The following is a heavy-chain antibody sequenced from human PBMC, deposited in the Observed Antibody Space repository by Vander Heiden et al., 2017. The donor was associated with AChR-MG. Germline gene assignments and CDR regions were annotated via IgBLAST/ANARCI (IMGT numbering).Heavy chain of an antibody. CDR2: ISGSGGST. CDR3: AKNYYDSSGYPRNFDY. CDR1: GFPFSSYA. J-gene: IGHJ4*02. V-gene: IGHV3-23*01. D-gene: IGHD3-22*01. Sequence: EVQLLESGGGLVQPGGSLRLSCAASGFPFSSYAMSWVRQAPGKGLEWVSAISGSGGSTYYADSVKGRFTISRDNSKNTLYLQMNSLRAEDTAVYYCAKNYYDSSGYPRNFDYWGQGTLVTVSS.